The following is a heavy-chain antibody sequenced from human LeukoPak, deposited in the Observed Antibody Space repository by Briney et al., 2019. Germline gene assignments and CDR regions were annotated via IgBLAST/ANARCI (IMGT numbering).Heavy chain of an antibody. D-gene: IGHD6-6*01. CDR2: IYYSGST. CDR3: ARDRVAARPYYYYMDV. V-gene: IGHV4-39*02. Sequence: SETLSLTCTVSGGSISSSGYYWGWIRQPPGKGLEWIGSIYYSGSTYYNPSLKSRVTISVDTSKNQFSLKLSSVTAADTAVYYCARDRVAARPYYYYMDVWGKGTTVTVSS. CDR1: GGSISSSGYY. J-gene: IGHJ6*03.